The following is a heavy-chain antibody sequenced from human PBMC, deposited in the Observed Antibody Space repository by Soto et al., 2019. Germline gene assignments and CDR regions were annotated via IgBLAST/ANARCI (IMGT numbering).Heavy chain of an antibody. CDR1: GGSISSYY. J-gene: IGHJ6*03. Sequence: SETLSLTCTVSGGSISSYYWSWIRQPPGKGLEWIGYVYYSGSTNYNPSLKSRVTISVDTSKNQFSLKLSSVTAADTAVYYCARDRPNYYYYYMDVWGKGTTVTVSS. CDR2: VYYSGST. CDR3: ARDRPNYYYYYMDV. V-gene: IGHV4-59*01.